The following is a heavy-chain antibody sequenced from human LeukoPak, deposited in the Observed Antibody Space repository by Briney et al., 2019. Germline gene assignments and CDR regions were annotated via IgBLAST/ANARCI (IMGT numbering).Heavy chain of an antibody. D-gene: IGHD3-22*01. CDR2: ISGSGGST. Sequence: PGGSLRLSCAASGFTFSGYAMSWVRQAPGKGLEWVSSISGSGGSTYYADSVKGRFTISRDNSKNTLYLQMNSLRDEDTAVYYCAKDSSGYYRPFYYWGQGTLVTVSS. CDR3: AKDSSGYYRPFYY. CDR1: GFTFSGYA. J-gene: IGHJ4*02. V-gene: IGHV3-23*01.